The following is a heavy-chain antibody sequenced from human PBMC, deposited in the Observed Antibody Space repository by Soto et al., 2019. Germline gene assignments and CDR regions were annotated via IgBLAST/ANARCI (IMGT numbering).Heavy chain of an antibody. Sequence: SETLSLTCTVSGGSISSVVYSWSWIRQPPGKGLEWIGYIYHSGSTYYNPSLKSRVTTSVDRSKNQFSLKLSAVTAYDTEVHYRARGSGYYGLDVWGQGTTVTVSS. J-gene: IGHJ6*02. CDR1: GGSISSVVYS. V-gene: IGHV4-30-2*01. D-gene: IGHD3-10*01. CDR2: IYHSGST. CDR3: ARGSGYYGLDV.